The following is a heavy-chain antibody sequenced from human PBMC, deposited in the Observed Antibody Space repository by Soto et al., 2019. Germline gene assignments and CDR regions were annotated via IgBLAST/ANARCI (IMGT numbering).Heavy chain of an antibody. CDR3: SRENWFQDY. CDR2: IKNDGSEQ. J-gene: IGHJ4*02. V-gene: IGHV3-7*03. CDR1: GFTFNVYY. Sequence: EVQLVESGGGLVQPGGSLRLSCEASGFTFNVYYMTWVRQAPGKGLEWVASIKNDGSEQYYVDSVKGRFTISRDNPKNSLYLQMNSLRAGDTALYYCSRENWFQDYWGQGTLVIVSS. D-gene: IGHD3-10*01.